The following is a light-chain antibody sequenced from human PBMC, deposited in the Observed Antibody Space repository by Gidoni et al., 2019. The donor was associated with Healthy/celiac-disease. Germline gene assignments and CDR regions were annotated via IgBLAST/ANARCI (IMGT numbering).Light chain of an antibody. CDR2: DDG. J-gene: IGLJ1*01. V-gene: IGLV3-21*02. CDR3: QVWDSSSDHPFV. CDR1: NFGSKR. Sequence: SYVLTQPPSVSVAPGQTARITCVGNNFGSKRVPWYQQKPGQAPVLVVYDDGARPSGIPERFSGSKSGNTATLTISRVEAGDEADYYCQVWDSSSDHPFVFGTGTKVTVL.